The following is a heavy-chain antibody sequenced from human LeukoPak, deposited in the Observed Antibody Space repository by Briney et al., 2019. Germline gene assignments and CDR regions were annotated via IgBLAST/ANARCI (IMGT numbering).Heavy chain of an antibody. CDR3: ARHPPYGYYLPYFDY. Sequence: SSETLSLTCTVSGGSISSYYWSWIRQPPGKGLEWIGYIYYSGSTNYNPSLKSRVTISVDTSKNQFSLKLSSVTAADTAVYYCARHPPYGYYLPYFDYWGQGTLVTVSS. CDR1: GGSISSYY. D-gene: IGHD3-22*01. J-gene: IGHJ4*02. V-gene: IGHV4-59*12. CDR2: IYYSGST.